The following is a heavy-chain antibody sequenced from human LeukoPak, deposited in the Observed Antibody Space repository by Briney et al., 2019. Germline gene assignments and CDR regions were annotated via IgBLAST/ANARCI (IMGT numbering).Heavy chain of an antibody. CDR2: ISANGGTT. V-gene: IGHV3-23*01. J-gene: IGHJ6*03. CDR3: AKALGTYYYYFYYMDV. CDR1: GFTFSSYA. D-gene: IGHD1-26*01. Sequence: PGGSLRLSCAASGFTFSSYAMSWVRQAPGKGLEWVSAISANGGTTYYAGSVKGRFTVSGDKSKNTLSLQMNSLRVEDTAVYYCAKALGTYYYYFYYMDVWGKGTTVTVSS.